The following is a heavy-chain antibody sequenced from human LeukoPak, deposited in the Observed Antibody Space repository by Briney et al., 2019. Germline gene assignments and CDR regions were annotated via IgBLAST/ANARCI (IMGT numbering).Heavy chain of an antibody. CDR2: ISSSGSTI. CDR1: GFTFSDYY. CDR3: ARDLGQYYDTSDNWFDP. V-gene: IGHV3-11*04. J-gene: IGHJ5*02. Sequence: GGSLRLSCAASGFTFSDYYMMWIRQAPGKGLEGVSYISSSGSTIYYADSVKGRFTISRDNAKNSLYLQMNSLRAEDTAVYYCARDLGQYYDTSDNWFDPWGQGTLVTVSS. D-gene: IGHD3-22*01.